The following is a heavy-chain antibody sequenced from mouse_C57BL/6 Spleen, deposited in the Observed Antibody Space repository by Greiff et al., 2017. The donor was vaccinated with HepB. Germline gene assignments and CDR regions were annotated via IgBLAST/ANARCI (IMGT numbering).Heavy chain of an antibody. Sequence: VQLQQSDAELVKPGASVKISCKVSGYTFTDHTIHWMKQRPEQGLEWIGYIYPRDGSTKYNEKFKGKATLTADKSSRTAYMQLNSLTSEDSAVYFCARGGRKDGSLFDYWGQSTTLTVSS. CDR1: GYTFTDHT. CDR3: ARGGRKDGSLFDY. V-gene: IGHV1-78*01. J-gene: IGHJ2*01. CDR2: IYPRDGST. D-gene: IGHD2-3*01.